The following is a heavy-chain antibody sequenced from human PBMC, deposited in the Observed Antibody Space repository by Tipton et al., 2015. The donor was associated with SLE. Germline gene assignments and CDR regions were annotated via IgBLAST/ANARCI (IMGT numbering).Heavy chain of an antibody. D-gene: IGHD3-10*01. CDR2: IYYSGST. Sequence: LRLSCTVSGGSISSYYWSWIRQPPGKGLEWIGYIYYSGSTNYNPSLKSRVTMSVDTSKNQFSLKLSSVTAADTAVYYCARPDYYGSGSNAFDIWGQGTMVTVSS. CDR1: GGSISSYY. V-gene: IGHV4-59*08. J-gene: IGHJ3*02. CDR3: ARPDYYGSGSNAFDI.